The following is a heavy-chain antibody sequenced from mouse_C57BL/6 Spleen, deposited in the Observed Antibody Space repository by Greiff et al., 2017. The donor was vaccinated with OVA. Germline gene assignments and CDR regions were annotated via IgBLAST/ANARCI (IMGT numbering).Heavy chain of an antibody. V-gene: IGHV1-9*01. CDR3: ARKGPYDYDEAWFAY. CDR2: ILPGSGST. J-gene: IGHJ3*01. D-gene: IGHD2-4*01. Sequence: QVQLQQSGAELMKPGASVKLSCKATGYTFTGYWIEWVKQRPGHGLEWIGEILPGSGSTNYNEKFKGKATFTADTSSNTAYMQLSSLTTEDSAIYNCARKGPYDYDEAWFAYWGQGALVTVSA. CDR1: GYTFTGYW.